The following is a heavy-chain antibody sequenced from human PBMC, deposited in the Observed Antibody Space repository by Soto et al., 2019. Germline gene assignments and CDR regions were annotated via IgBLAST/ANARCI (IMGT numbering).Heavy chain of an antibody. J-gene: IGHJ6*03. CDR2: IRSRGNNYAT. V-gene: IGHV3-73*01. Sequence: EVQLVESGGGLVQPGGSLTLSCAASGFTFSVSALHWVRHPSGRGLEWVGRIRSRGNNYATAYAASIDGRFTISRDDSKNTEYLQLNSLTTEDTDVYYCSTQASDFWTAYPQYYMYVWCKGTTVTVS. CDR3: STQASDFWTAYPQYYMYV. CDR1: GFTFSVSA. D-gene: IGHD3-3*01.